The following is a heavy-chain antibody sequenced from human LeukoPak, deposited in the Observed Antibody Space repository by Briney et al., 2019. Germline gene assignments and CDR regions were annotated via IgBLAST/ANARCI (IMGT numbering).Heavy chain of an antibody. D-gene: IGHD6-13*01. V-gene: IGHV3-21*01. CDR2: ISSSSNYI. CDR1: GFTFSSYS. J-gene: IGHJ4*02. CDR3: ARATGYDATFDY. Sequence: TGGSLRLSCAASGFTFSSYSMNWVRQAPGKGLEWVSSISSSSNYIYYADSMKGRFTISRDNAKNSLYLQMNSLRAEDTAVYFCARATGYDATFDYWGQGTLVFVSS.